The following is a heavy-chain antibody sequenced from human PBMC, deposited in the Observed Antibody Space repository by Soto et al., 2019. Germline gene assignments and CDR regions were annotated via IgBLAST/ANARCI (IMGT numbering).Heavy chain of an antibody. CDR3: AKDARIQLWSQIIDY. CDR1: GFTFSSYG. Sequence: GGSLRLSCAASGFTFSSYGMHWVRQTPGKGLELVALISYDGSSKFYADSVKGRFTISRDNSKNTLYLQMNSLRAEDTALYYCAKDARIQLWSQIIDYWGQGT. CDR2: ISYDGSSK. V-gene: IGHV3-30*18. D-gene: IGHD5-18*01. J-gene: IGHJ4*02.